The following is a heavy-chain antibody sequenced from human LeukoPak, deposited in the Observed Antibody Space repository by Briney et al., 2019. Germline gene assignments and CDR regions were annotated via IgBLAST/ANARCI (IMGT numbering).Heavy chain of an antibody. CDR2: IDPSDSYT. Sequence: GESLRISRKGSGYSFTSYWISWVRQMPGKGLEWMGRIDPSDSYTNYSPSFQGHVTISADKSISTAYLQWSSLKASDTAMYYCARHVGYCSSTSCSGDWFDPWGQGTLVTVSS. D-gene: IGHD2-2*01. V-gene: IGHV5-10-1*01. J-gene: IGHJ5*02. CDR3: ARHVGYCSSTSCSGDWFDP. CDR1: GYSFTSYW.